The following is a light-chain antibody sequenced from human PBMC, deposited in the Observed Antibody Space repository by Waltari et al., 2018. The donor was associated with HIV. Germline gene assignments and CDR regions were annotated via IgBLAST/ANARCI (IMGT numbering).Light chain of an antibody. CDR3: QQYKNWYT. Sequence: EIVMTQSPATLSVSPGERVTLSCRASQSVSSNLAWYQQKPGQAPRLLIYGASTRATATPARFSGSGSGTEFTLTIGSLQSEDFAVYYCQQYKNWYTFGQGTKLEIK. V-gene: IGKV3-15*01. CDR2: GAS. J-gene: IGKJ2*01. CDR1: QSVSSN.